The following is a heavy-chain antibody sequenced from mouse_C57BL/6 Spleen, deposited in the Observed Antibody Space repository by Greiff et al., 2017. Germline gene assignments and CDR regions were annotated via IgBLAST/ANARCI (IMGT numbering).Heavy chain of an antibody. V-gene: IGHV5-17*01. CDR2: ISSGSSTI. CDR3: ARNYYYSSKAMDY. Sequence: EVHLVESGGGLVKPGGSLKLSCAASGFTFSDYGMHWVRQAPEKGLAWVAYISSGSSTIYYADTVKGRFTISRDNAKNTLFLHTTSLRSEDTAMYYCARNYYYSSKAMDYWGQGTSVTVSS. J-gene: IGHJ4*01. CDR1: GFTFSDYG. D-gene: IGHD1-1*01.